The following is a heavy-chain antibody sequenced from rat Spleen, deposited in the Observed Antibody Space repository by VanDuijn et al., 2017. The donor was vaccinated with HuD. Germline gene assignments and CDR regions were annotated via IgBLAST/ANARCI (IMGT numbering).Heavy chain of an antibody. Sequence: EEQLQESGPGLVKPSQSLSLTCSVTFYSITSSYRWSWIRKFPGNKLEWMGYINSEGTTNYNPSLKSRISITRDTSKNQFFLQVNSVTNEDTATYYCGRDNNYKAYWGQGVLVTVSS. J-gene: IGHJ2*01. CDR1: FYSITSSYR. CDR2: INSEGTT. CDR3: GRDNNYKAY. D-gene: IGHD1-10*01. V-gene: IGHV3-3*01.